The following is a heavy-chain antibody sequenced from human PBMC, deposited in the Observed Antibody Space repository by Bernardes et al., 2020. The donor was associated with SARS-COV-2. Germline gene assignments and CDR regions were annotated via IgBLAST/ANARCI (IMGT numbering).Heavy chain of an antibody. D-gene: IGHD3-22*01. Sequence: ETLSLTCAVYGGSFSGNDWSWIRQPPGKGLEWIGELSQSGNINYNPSLKSRVSISADKSKNQFSLKLTSVTASDSAVYYCARGRVDVNMILVVMTGAAYYYDSWGQGTLVSVSS. CDR1: GGSFSGND. CDR3: ARGRVDVNMILVVMTGAAYYYDS. J-gene: IGHJ4*02. V-gene: IGHV4-34*01. CDR2: LSQSGNI.